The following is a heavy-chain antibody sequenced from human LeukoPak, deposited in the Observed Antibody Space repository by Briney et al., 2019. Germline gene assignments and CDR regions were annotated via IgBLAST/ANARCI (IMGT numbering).Heavy chain of an antibody. D-gene: IGHD6-19*01. Sequence: PSETLSLTCTVSGGSISSSSYYWGWIRQPPEKGLEWIGSIYYSGSTYYNPSLKSRVTISVDTSKNQFSLKLSSVTAADTAVFYCARHSSGWLFDYWGQGTLVTVSS. V-gene: IGHV4-39*01. CDR2: IYYSGST. J-gene: IGHJ4*02. CDR3: ARHSSGWLFDY. CDR1: GGSISSSSYY.